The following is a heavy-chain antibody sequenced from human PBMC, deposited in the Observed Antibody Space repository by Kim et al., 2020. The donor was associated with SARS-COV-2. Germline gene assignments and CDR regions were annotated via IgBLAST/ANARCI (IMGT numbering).Heavy chain of an antibody. Sequence: GGSLRLSCAASGFTFSNYGIHWVRQGTGKGLVWVSYISTDGSTSYYAAFVKGRFTISRDNDKNSLYQQMNRLRADDTAFYCCIRGGRGTGRGNWAQGILV. CDR2: ISTDGSTS. CDR1: GFTFSNYG. CDR3: IRGGRGTGRGN. V-gene: IGHV3-74*01. J-gene: IGHJ4*02. D-gene: IGHD2-8*02.